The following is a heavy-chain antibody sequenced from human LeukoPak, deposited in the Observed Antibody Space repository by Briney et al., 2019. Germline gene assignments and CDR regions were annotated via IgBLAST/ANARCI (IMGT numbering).Heavy chain of an antibody. V-gene: IGHV1-46*01. J-gene: IGHJ3*02. D-gene: IGHD3-3*01. CDR1: GYTFTSNY. Sequence: ASVKVSCKASGYTFTSNYIHWVRQAPGQGLEWMGMIYPRDGSTSYAQKFQGRVTVTRDTSTSTVHMELSGLRSEDTAVYYCARADRYDDAFDIWGQGTMVTVSS. CDR2: IYPRDGST. CDR3: ARADRYDDAFDI.